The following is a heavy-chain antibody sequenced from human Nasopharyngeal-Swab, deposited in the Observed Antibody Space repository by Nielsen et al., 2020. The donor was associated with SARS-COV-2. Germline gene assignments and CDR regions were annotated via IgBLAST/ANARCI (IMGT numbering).Heavy chain of an antibody. J-gene: IGHJ4*02. V-gene: IGHV4-39*07. CDR1: GGSISSSSHY. CDR3: ARGPEYALFDF. CDR2: IYYSGTT. Sequence: SETLSLTCTVSGGSISSSSHYWGWIRQPPGKGLEWIGSIYYSGTTYYNPSLKSRVTISIDTSKNQFSLKLSSVTAADTAVYYCARGPEYALFDFWGQGTLVTVSS. D-gene: IGHD2/OR15-2a*01.